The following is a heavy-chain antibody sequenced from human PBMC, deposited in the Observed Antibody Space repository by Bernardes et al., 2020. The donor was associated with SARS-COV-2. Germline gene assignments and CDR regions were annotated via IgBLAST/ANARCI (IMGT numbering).Heavy chain of an antibody. CDR3: ARGVRLSGAFDI. D-gene: IGHD3-10*01. CDR1: GGSISSYY. V-gene: IGHV4-59*01. Sequence: SETLSLTCTVSGGSISSYYWSWIRQPPGKGLEWIGYIYYSGSTNYNPSLKSRVTISVDTSKNQFSLKLSSVTAADTAVYYCARGVRLSGAFDIWGQGTMVTVSS. J-gene: IGHJ3*02. CDR2: IYYSGST.